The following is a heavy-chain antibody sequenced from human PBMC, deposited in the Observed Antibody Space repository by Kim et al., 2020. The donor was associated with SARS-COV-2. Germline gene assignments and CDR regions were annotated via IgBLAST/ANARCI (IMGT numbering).Heavy chain of an antibody. Sequence: ASVKVSCKASGYTFTSYGISWVRQAPGQGLEWMGWISAYNGNTNYAQKLQGRVTMTTDTSTSTAYMELRSLRSDDTAVYYCAREIRAPIAADGMDVWGQGTTVTVSS. CDR1: GYTFTSYG. D-gene: IGHD6-25*01. CDR2: ISAYNGNT. V-gene: IGHV1-18*01. J-gene: IGHJ6*02. CDR3: AREIRAPIAADGMDV.